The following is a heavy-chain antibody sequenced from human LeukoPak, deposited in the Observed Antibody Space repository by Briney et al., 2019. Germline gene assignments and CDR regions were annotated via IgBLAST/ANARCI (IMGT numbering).Heavy chain of an antibody. CDR3: ARGDYYGSPKVVAA. CDR2: INPNSGDT. J-gene: IGHJ5*02. Sequence: GGSLRLSCAASGFTFNSFSMNWVRQAPGQGLEWIGWINPNSGDTNYAQKFQDRVTMTRDTSISTAYIELNFLRSDDTAVFYCARGDYYGSPKVVAAWGQGTLVTVSS. CDR1: GFTFNSFS. V-gene: IGHV1-2*02. D-gene: IGHD3-10*01.